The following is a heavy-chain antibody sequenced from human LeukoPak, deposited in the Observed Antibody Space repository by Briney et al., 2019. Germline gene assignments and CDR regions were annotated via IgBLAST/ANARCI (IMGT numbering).Heavy chain of an antibody. V-gene: IGHV4-4*09. J-gene: IGHJ5*02. CDR2: IYTSGST. CDR3: ARLRFLEWFYLWFDP. D-gene: IGHD3-3*01. CDR1: GGSISSYY. Sequence: SETLSLTCTVSGGSISSYYWSWIRQPPGKGLEWIGYIYTSGSTNYNPSLKSRVTISVDTSKNQFSLKLGSVTAADTAVYYCARLRFLEWFYLWFDPWGQGTLVTVSS.